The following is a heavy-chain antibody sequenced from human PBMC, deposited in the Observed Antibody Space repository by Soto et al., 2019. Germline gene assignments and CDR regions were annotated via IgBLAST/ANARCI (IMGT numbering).Heavy chain of an antibody. CDR2: IYDSGST. Sequence: QVLLRESGPGLMKTSGTLSLTCAVSGGSISTITWWSWVRQPPGKGLQWIGEIYDSGSTNYNPSLKSRVTTSVDKTKNKCSLELSSVTAADTAVYYCARDLGSGSSTSCRLFDSWGQGTLVTVSS. CDR3: ARDLGSGSSTSCRLFDS. CDR1: GGSISTITW. D-gene: IGHD2-2*03. V-gene: IGHV4-4*02. J-gene: IGHJ4*02.